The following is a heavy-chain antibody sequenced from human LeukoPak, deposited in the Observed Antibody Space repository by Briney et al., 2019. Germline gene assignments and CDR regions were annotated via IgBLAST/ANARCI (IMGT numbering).Heavy chain of an antibody. CDR2: IWYDGSNK. Sequence: PGRSLRLSCAASGFTFSSYGMHWVRQAPGKGLEWVAVIWYDGSNKYYADSVKGRFTISRDNSKNTLYLQMNSLRAEDTAVYYCAKESGSDYGDYWGQGTLVTVSS. CDR1: GFTFSSYG. CDR3: AKESGSDYGDY. J-gene: IGHJ4*02. D-gene: IGHD5-12*01. V-gene: IGHV3-33*06.